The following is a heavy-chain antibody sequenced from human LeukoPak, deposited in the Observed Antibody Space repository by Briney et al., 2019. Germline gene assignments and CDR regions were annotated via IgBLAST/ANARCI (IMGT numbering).Heavy chain of an antibody. CDR2: IIPIFGTA. CDR1: GGTFSSYA. V-gene: IGHV1-69*05. J-gene: IGHJ4*02. D-gene: IGHD2-15*01. Sequence: SVKVSCKASGGTFSSYAISWVRQAPGQGLEWMGRIIPIFGTANYAQKFQGRVTITTDESTSTAYMELSSLRSEDTAVYYCARDQGGQYCSGGSCYLTDGWYFDYWGQGTLVTVSS. CDR3: ARDQGGQYCSGGSCYLTDGWYFDY.